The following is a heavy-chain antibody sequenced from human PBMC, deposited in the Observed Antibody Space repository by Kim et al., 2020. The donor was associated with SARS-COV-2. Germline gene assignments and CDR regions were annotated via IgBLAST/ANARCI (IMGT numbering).Heavy chain of an antibody. J-gene: IGHJ3*01. CDR2: IRSKVYSYAT. CDR1: GFTFSDSP. Sequence: GGSLRLSCAASGFTFSDSPIHWVRQASGKGLEWVGRIRSKVYSYATSYAASVKGRFNISRDDSESTAYLQMNSLKTEDTAVYYCTRIPGTTLAFLDAFDVWGQGTMVTVSS. D-gene: IGHD1-1*01. CDR3: TRIPGTTLAFLDAFDV. V-gene: IGHV3-73*01.